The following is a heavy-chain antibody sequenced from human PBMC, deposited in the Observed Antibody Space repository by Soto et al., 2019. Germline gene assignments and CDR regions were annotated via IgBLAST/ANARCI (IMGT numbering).Heavy chain of an antibody. D-gene: IGHD3-10*01. J-gene: IGHJ1*01. Sequence: PVGSLRLSCAASGCSFGSYALSCVRQSPGKGLEWVSTISGSDGKTFYADSVKGRFSISRDTSQSTLYLQMNSLRADDTAMYYCAGWSSLDGWGQGT. CDR1: GCSFGSYA. V-gene: IGHV3-23*01. CDR2: ISGSDGKT. CDR3: AGWSSLDG.